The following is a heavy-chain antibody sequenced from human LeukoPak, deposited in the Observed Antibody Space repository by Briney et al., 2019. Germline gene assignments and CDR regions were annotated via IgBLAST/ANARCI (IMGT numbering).Heavy chain of an antibody. J-gene: IGHJ4*02. CDR3: AGPSGYCSSTSCPFDY. CDR2: IYYSGST. Sequence: SETLSLTCTVSGGSISSSSYYWGWIRQPPGKGVEWIGSIYYSGSTYYNPSLKSRVTISVDTSKNQFSLKLSSVTAADTAVYYCAGPSGYCSSTSCPFDYWGQGTLVTVSS. CDR1: GGSISSSSYY. D-gene: IGHD2-2*01. V-gene: IGHV4-39*01.